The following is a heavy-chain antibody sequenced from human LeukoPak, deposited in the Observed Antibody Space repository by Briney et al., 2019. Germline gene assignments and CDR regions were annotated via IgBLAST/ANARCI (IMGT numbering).Heavy chain of an antibody. V-gene: IGHV3-30*04. CDR3: AKGPGYCSGGSCYGGAFDI. Sequence: GGSLRLSCAASGFTFSSYAMHWVRQAPGKGLEWVAVISYDGSNKYYADSVKGRFTISRDNSKNTLYLQMNSLRAEDTAVYYCAKGPGYCSGGSCYGGAFDIWGQGTMVTVSS. CDR1: GFTFSSYA. D-gene: IGHD2-15*01. J-gene: IGHJ3*02. CDR2: ISYDGSNK.